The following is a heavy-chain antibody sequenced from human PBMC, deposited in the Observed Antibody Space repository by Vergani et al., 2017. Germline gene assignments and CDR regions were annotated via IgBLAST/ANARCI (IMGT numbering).Heavy chain of an antibody. Sequence: QVQLVQSGAEVKKPGASVKVSCKASGYTFTSYYMHWVRQAPGQGLEWMGIINPSGGSTSYAQKFQGRVTMTRDTSTSTVYMELSSLRSEDTAVYYCAKARLDYDSLTGYRDSNPLDYWGQGTLVTVSS. CDR2: INPSGGST. V-gene: IGHV1-46*01. CDR3: AKARLDYDSLTGYRDSNPLDY. CDR1: GYTFTSYY. J-gene: IGHJ4*02. D-gene: IGHD3-9*01.